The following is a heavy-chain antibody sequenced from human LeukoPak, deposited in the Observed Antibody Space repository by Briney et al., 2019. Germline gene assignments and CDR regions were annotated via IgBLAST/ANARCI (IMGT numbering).Heavy chain of an antibody. Sequence: GGSLRLSCAASGFTFNSYAMSWVRQAPGKGLEWVSAISGSGGSTYYADSVKGRFTISRDNSKNTLSLQLNSLRPEDTALYYCAKHFCAGLDCSLFDSWGQGTLVTVSS. CDR2: ISGSGGST. CDR1: GFTFNSYA. D-gene: IGHD3/OR15-3a*01. V-gene: IGHV3-23*01. CDR3: AKHFCAGLDCSLFDS. J-gene: IGHJ4*02.